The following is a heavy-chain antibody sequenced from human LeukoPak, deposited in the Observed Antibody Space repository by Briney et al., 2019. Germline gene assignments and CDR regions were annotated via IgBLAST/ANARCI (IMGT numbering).Heavy chain of an antibody. D-gene: IGHD3-3*01. CDR3: ARGGGLYYDFWSGSNPDLDY. V-gene: IGHV3-30-3*01. CDR1: GFTFSSYA. J-gene: IGHJ4*02. CDR2: ISYDGSNK. Sequence: PGGSLRLSCAASGFTFSSYAMHWVRQAPGKGLEWVAVISYDGSNKYYADSVKGRFTISRDNSKNTLYLQMNSLRAEDTAVYYCARGGGLYYDFWSGSNPDLDYWGQGTLVTVSS.